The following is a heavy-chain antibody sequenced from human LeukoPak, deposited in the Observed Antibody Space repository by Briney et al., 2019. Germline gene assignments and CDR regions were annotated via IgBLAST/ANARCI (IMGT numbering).Heavy chain of an antibody. J-gene: IGHJ6*03. CDR3: ARGGHNYLFYYYMDV. D-gene: IGHD1-1*01. Sequence: PGGSLRLSCTASGFTFGDYAMSWVRQAPGKGLEWVGFIRSKAYGGTTEFAASVRGRITISRDDSKSIAYLQMNSLKTEDTAVYYCARGGHNYLFYYYMDVWGKGTTVTVPS. CDR2: IRSKAYGGTT. CDR1: GFTFGDYA. V-gene: IGHV3-49*04.